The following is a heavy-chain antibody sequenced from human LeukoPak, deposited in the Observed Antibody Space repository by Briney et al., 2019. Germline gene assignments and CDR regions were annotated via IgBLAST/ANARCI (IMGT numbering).Heavy chain of an antibody. D-gene: IGHD3-22*01. V-gene: IGHV3-7*01. CDR3: ARLPFRQWLDY. Sequence: PGGSLRLSCAASGFTFSSYWMSWVRQAPGKGLEWVANIRQDGSEKYYVDSVKGRFTISRDNAKNSLYLQMNSLRAEDTAVYYCARLPFRQWLDYWGQGTLVTVSS. CDR2: IRQDGSEK. CDR1: GFTFSSYW. J-gene: IGHJ4*02.